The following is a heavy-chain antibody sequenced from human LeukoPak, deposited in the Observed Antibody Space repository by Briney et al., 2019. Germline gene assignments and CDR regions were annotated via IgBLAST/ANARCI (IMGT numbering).Heavy chain of an antibody. CDR2: ISFDGTNT. D-gene: IGHD4-17*01. CDR1: GFTFSGYG. V-gene: IGHV3-30*18. CDR3: AKAYDYGAHTVNFDY. Sequence: GGSLRLSCAASGFTFSGYGMHWVRQAPGKGLEWVAVISFDGTNTYYPDSVKGRFTISRDNSKNTVYLQMNSLRPEDTAVYYCAKAYDYGAHTVNFDYWGQGTLVTVSS. J-gene: IGHJ4*02.